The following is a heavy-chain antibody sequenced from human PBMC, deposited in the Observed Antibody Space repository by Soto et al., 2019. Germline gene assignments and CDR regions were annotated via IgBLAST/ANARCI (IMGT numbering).Heavy chain of an antibody. V-gene: IGHV3-48*01. CDR3: AREYDILNWVDP. Sequence: EVQLVESGGGLVQPGGSLRLSCAASGFTFSSYSMNWVRQAPGKGLEWVSYISSSSSTIYYADSVKGRFTISRDNANNSLYLQMSSLRAEDTAVYYCAREYDILNWVDPWGQGTLVSVPS. CDR1: GFTFSSYS. CDR2: ISSSSSTI. D-gene: IGHD3-9*01. J-gene: IGHJ5*02.